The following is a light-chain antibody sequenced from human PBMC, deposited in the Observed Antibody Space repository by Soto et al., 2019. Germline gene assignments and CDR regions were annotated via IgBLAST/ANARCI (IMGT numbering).Light chain of an antibody. V-gene: IGLV3-21*04. CDR3: QVWDSSSDPVV. J-gene: IGLJ2*01. CDR2: YDT. CDR1: NIGSKS. Sequence: SYELTQPPSVSVAPGKTANITWGGNNIGSKSLHWYQQKPGQAPVLVISYDTDRPSGIPERYSGSNSGNTATLTISRVEAGDEADYYWQVWDSSSDPVVFGGGTKLTVL.